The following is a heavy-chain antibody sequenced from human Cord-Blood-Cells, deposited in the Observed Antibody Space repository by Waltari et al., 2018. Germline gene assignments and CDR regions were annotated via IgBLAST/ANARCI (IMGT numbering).Heavy chain of an antibody. V-gene: IGHV1-2*02. CDR1: GYTFTGYY. CDR2: INPNRGGT. Sequence: QVQLVQSGAEVKKPGASVKVSCKASGYTFTGYYMHWVRQAPGQGLEWMGWINPNRGGTNYAQKFQGRVTMTRDTSISTAYMELSRLRSGDTAVYYCAKLAARPLHFDYWGQGTLVTVSS. CDR3: AKLAARPLHFDY. J-gene: IGHJ4*02. D-gene: IGHD6-6*01.